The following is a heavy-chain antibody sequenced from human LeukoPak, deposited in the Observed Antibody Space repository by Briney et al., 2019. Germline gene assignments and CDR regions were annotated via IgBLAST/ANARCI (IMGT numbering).Heavy chain of an antibody. Sequence: PSETLSLTCTVSGGSISSSSYYWGWIRQPPGKGLEWIGSIYYSGSTYYNPFLKSRVTISVDTSKNQFSLKLSSVTAADTAVYYCARYCSGGSCYAGGFDPWGQGTLVTVSS. CDR3: ARYCSGGSCYAGGFDP. CDR1: GGSISSSSYY. CDR2: IYYSGST. V-gene: IGHV4-39*01. J-gene: IGHJ5*02. D-gene: IGHD2-15*01.